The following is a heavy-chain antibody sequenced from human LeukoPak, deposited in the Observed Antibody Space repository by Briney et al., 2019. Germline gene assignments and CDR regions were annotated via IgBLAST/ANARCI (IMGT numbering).Heavy chain of an antibody. CDR3: AKAAVPRYYFYYMDV. Sequence: GGSLRLSCVASGFTFNTYGMHWVRQAPGKGLEWVAVISSDESNKYYVAAVKGRFTISRDNSKNTLYLQMNSLRAEDAAMYYCAKAAVPRYYFYYMDVWGKGTTVTVSS. CDR1: GFTFNTYG. CDR2: ISSDESNK. D-gene: IGHD4-17*01. V-gene: IGHV3-30*18. J-gene: IGHJ6*03.